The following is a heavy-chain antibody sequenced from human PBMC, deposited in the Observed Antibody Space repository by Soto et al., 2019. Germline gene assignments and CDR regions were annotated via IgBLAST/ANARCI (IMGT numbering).Heavy chain of an antibody. CDR3: TTDRITMIVVVPRRY. CDR1: GFTFSNAW. CDR2: IKSKTDGGTT. D-gene: IGHD3-22*01. Sequence: EVQLVESGGGLVKPGGSLRLSCAASGFTFSNAWMSWVRQAPGKGLEWVGRIKSKTDGGTTDYAAPVKGRFTISRDDSKKTLYLQMNSLKTENTAVYYCTTDRITMIVVVPRRYWGQGTLVTVSS. V-gene: IGHV3-15*01. J-gene: IGHJ4*02.